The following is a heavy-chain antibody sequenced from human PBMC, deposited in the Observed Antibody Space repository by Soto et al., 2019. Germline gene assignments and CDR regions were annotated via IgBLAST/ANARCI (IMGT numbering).Heavy chain of an antibody. V-gene: IGHV4-59*01. CDR3: GREVRYSSSPVHFDY. CDR1: GGSISSYY. CDR2: IYYSGST. Sequence: QVQLQESGPGLVKPSETLSLTCTVSGGSISSYYWSWIRQPPGKGLEWIGYIYYSGSTNYNPSLKSRVTISVDTSKNQFSLKLSSVTAADTAVYYCGREVRYSSSPVHFDYWGQGTLVTVSS. D-gene: IGHD6-6*01. J-gene: IGHJ4*02.